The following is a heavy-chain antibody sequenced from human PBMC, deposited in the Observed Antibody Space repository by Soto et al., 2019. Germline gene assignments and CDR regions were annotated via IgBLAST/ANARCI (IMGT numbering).Heavy chain of an antibody. Sequence: ASVKVSCKASGYTFTGYYMHWVRQAPGQGLEWMGWINPNSGGTNYAQKFQGWVTMTRDKSISTAYMELSRLRSDDTAVYYCARAGGSVQLGFDYWGQGTLVTVSS. V-gene: IGHV1-2*04. CDR2: INPNSGGT. D-gene: IGHD1-1*01. J-gene: IGHJ4*02. CDR1: GYTFTGYY. CDR3: ARAGGSVQLGFDY.